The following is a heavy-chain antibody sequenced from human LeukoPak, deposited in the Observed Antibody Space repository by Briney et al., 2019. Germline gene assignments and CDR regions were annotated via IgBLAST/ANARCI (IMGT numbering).Heavy chain of an antibody. J-gene: IGHJ6*02. CDR2: ISAYNGNT. CDR3: ARDNLQSDTVNNYYYYGMDV. V-gene: IGHV1-18*01. D-gene: IGHD4-17*01. CDR1: GYTFTSYD. Sequence: ASVKVSCKASGYTFTSYDISWVRQAPGQGLEWMGWISAYNGNTNYAQKLQGRVTMTTDTSTSTAYMELRSLRSDDSAVYYCARDNLQSDTVNNYYYYGMDVWGQGTTVTVSS.